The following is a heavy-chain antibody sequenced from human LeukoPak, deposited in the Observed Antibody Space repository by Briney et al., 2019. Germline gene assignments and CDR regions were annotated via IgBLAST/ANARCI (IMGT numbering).Heavy chain of an antibody. CDR1: GYTFTGYY. V-gene: IGHV1-2*02. D-gene: IGHD6-19*01. CDR2: INPNSGGT. J-gene: IGHJ6*02. Sequence: GASVKVSCKASGYTFTGYYMHWVRQAPGQGLEWMGWINPNSGGTNYAQKFQGRVTMTRDTSISTAYMELSRLRSDDTAVYYCARRKQWLVNYYGMDVWGQGTTVTVSS. CDR3: ARRKQWLVNYYGMDV.